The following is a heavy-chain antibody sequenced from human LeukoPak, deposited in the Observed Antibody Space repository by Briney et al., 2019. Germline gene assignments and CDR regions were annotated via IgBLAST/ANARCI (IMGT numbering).Heavy chain of an antibody. V-gene: IGHV4-59*11. CDR2: IYYSGST. D-gene: IGHD1-1*01. CDR1: AGSISSHY. CDR3: AINWNREMYYMDV. Sequence: PSETLSLTCTVYAGSISSHYWSWIRQPPGKGLEWIGYIYYSGSTNYNPSLKSRVTISVDTSKNQFSLKLSSVTAADTAVYYCAINWNREMYYMDVWGKGTTVTASS. J-gene: IGHJ6*03.